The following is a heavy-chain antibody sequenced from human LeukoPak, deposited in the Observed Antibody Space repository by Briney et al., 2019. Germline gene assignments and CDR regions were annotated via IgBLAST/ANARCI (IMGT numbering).Heavy chain of an antibody. J-gene: IGHJ5*02. CDR3: ASQYYGDYANWFDP. D-gene: IGHD4-17*01. Sequence: PSETLSLTCTVSGGSISSGGYYWSWIRQHPGKGLEWIGYIYYSGSTYYNPSLKSRVTISVDTSKNQFSLKLSSVTAADTAVYYCASQYYGDYANWFDPWGQGTLVTVSS. CDR2: IYYSGST. V-gene: IGHV4-31*03. CDR1: GGSISSGGYY.